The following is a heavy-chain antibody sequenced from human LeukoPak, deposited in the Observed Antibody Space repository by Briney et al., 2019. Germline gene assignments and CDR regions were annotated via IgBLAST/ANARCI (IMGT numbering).Heavy chain of an antibody. Sequence: KPGGSLRLSCAASGFTFSNAWMSWVRQAPGKGLEWVGRIKSKTDGGTTDYAAPVKGRFTISRDDSKNTLYLQMNSLKTEDTAVYYYTTDPSCVWRITIFGVVTLGWFDPWGQGTLVTVSS. V-gene: IGHV3-15*01. D-gene: IGHD3-3*01. CDR3: TTDPSCVWRITIFGVVTLGWFDP. CDR2: IKSKTDGGTT. J-gene: IGHJ5*02. CDR1: GFTFSNAW.